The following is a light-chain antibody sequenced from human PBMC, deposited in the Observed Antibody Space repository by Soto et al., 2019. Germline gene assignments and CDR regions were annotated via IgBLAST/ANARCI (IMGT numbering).Light chain of an antibody. J-gene: IGKJ1*01. V-gene: IGKV1-27*01. Sequence: DIQMTQSPSSLSASVGDRVTITCRASQGIRDDLAWYQQKPGKVPKLLIYAASTLQSGVPSRFSGSGSGTDFTLTISSLQPEDVATYYCQKYNSAPWTFGQGTKVDIK. CDR1: QGIRDD. CDR2: AAS. CDR3: QKYNSAPWT.